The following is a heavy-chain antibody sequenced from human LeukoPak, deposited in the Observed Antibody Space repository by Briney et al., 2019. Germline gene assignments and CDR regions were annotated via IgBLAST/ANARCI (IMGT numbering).Heavy chain of an antibody. V-gene: IGHV4-4*07. CDR3: ARGRDGFMSDFDS. Sequence: SETLSLTCTVSSGSIRSYYWSWIRQPAGKGLEWIGRIYTTGSTYYNPSLKSRVTMSVDTSKNQFSLKLRSLTAADTAVYYCARGRDGFMSDFDSWGQGTPVTVSS. CDR2: IYTTGST. J-gene: IGHJ4*02. D-gene: IGHD3-10*02. CDR1: SGSIRSYY.